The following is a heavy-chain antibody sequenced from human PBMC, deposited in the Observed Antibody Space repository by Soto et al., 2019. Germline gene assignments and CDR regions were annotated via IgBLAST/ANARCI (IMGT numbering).Heavy chain of an antibody. CDR3: ASRLLYCSGGSCYSGGDAFDI. CDR2: ISHSGSV. V-gene: IGHV4-39*01. Sequence: PSETLSLSCTVSGGSVSNSQYFLVWLRQPPGKGLEWIGTISHSGSVRYKPSLKSRVTISVDTSKNQFSLKLRSVPAADTAVYSCASRLLYCSGGSCYSGGDAFDIWGQGTMVTVSS. J-gene: IGHJ3*02. CDR1: GGSVSNSQYF. D-gene: IGHD2-15*01.